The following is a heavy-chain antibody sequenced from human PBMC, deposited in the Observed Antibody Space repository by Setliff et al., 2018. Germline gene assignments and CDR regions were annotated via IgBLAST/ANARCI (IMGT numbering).Heavy chain of an antibody. CDR1: GFTFSGSA. CDR2: IRSKAFSYAT. CDR3: AGQGGGYCRGGSCIQDALSV. J-gene: IGHJ3*01. V-gene: IGHV3-73*01. Sequence: GGSLRLSCAVSGFTFSGSAVHWVRQASGKGLEWVGRIRSKAFSYATRYTESMKGRFTISRDDSKNTAYLQMDSLRAEDTAVYYCAGQGGGYCRGGSCIQDALSVWGQGTRVTVSS. D-gene: IGHD2-15*01.